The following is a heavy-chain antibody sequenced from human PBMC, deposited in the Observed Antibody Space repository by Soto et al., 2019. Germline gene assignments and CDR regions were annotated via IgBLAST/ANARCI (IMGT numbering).Heavy chain of an antibody. CDR2: IWYDGSNK. D-gene: IGHD3-10*01. Sequence: QVQLVESGGGVVQPGRSLRLSCAASGFTFSNYGMHWVRQAPGKGLEWVAVIWYDGSNKYYADSVKGRFIISRDNFKNTLYLQMDSLRAEDTAVYYCTRDVRSRYFDLWGRGTLVTVSS. CDR3: TRDVRSRYFDL. CDR1: GFTFSNYG. J-gene: IGHJ2*01. V-gene: IGHV3-33*01.